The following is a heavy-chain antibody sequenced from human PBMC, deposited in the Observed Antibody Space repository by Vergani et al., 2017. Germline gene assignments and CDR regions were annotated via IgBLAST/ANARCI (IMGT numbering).Heavy chain of an antibody. CDR3: ARDLGNEPLVGTMNYYYGMDG. V-gene: IGHV3-48*04. CDR2: ISSSGSTI. D-gene: IGHD1/OR15-1a*01. J-gene: IGHJ6*02. CDR1: GFTFSSYA. Sequence: EVQLVESGGGLVQPGGSLRLSCAASGFTFSSYAMSWVRQAPGKGLEWVSYISSSGSTIYYADSVKGRFTISRDNAKNSLYLQMNSLNAEDTAVYYCARDLGNEPLVGTMNYYYGMDGWGQGTTVTVSS.